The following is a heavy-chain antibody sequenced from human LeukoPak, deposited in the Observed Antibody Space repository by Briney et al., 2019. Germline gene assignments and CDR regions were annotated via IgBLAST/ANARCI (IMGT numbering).Heavy chain of an antibody. CDR3: ARVSSGWYKDFDY. J-gene: IGHJ4*02. V-gene: IGHV4-59*12. D-gene: IGHD6-19*01. CDR2: IYHSGST. Sequence: SETLSLTCTVSGGSITNYFWSWIRQPPGKGLEWIGYIYHSGSTYYNPSLKSRVTISVDKSKNQFSLKLSSVTAADTAVYYCARVSSGWYKDFDYWGQGTLVTVSS. CDR1: GGSITNYF.